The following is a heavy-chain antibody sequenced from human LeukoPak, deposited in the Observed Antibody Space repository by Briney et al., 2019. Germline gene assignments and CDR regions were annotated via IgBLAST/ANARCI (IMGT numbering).Heavy chain of an antibody. CDR1: GFTFSSYE. J-gene: IGHJ4*02. CDR2: ISSSGSTI. CDR3: ARFPGADYFDY. D-gene: IGHD3-10*01. V-gene: IGHV3-48*03. Sequence: GGSLRLSCAASGFTFSSYEMNWVRQAPGKGLEWISYISSSGSTIYYADSVKGRFTISRDNPKNSLYLQMNGLRAEDTAVYYCARFPGADYFDYWGQGTLVTVSS.